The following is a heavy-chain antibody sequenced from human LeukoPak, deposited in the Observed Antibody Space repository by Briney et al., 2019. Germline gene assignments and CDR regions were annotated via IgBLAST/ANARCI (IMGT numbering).Heavy chain of an antibody. CDR3: ARDSGSGNNGY. Sequence: ASVKVSCKASGYTFTSYAIHWVRQAPGQRLEWMGWISAGNGNTKYSQNFQGRVTFISNTSATTAFMELSSLRSEDAAVYYCARDSGSGNNGYWGQGTLVTVSS. CDR2: ISAGNGNT. D-gene: IGHD1-26*01. J-gene: IGHJ4*02. V-gene: IGHV1-3*01. CDR1: GYTFTSYA.